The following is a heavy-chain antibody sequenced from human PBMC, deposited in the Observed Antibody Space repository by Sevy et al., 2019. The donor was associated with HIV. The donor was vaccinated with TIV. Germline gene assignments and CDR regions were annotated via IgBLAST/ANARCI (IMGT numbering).Heavy chain of an antibody. CDR1: GFTFDDYA. J-gene: IGHJ5*02. D-gene: IGHD3-3*01. CDR3: AKEYYDFWGNTLGRWNWFDP. V-gene: IGHV3-9*01. CDR2: ISWNSGSI. Sequence: GGSLRLSCAASGFTFDDYAMHWVRQAPGKGLEWVSGISWNSGSIGYADSVKGRFTISRDNAKNSLYLQMNSLRAEDTALYYCAKEYYDFWGNTLGRWNWFDPWGQGTLVTVSS.